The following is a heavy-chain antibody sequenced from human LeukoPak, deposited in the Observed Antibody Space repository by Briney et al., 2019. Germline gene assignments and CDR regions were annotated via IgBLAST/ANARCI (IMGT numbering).Heavy chain of an antibody. Sequence: ASVKVSCKASGYTFTSYGISWVRQAPGQGLEWMGWISAYNGNTNYAQKLQGRVTMTTDTSTSTAYMELRSLRSDDTAVYYCASRPDSSGYYYGGSFDYWGQGTLVTVSS. CDR2: ISAYNGNT. D-gene: IGHD3-22*01. CDR3: ASRPDSSGYYYGGSFDY. J-gene: IGHJ4*02. CDR1: GYTFTSYG. V-gene: IGHV1-18*01.